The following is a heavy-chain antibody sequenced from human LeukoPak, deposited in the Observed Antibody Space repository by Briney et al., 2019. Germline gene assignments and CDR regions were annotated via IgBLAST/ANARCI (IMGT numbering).Heavy chain of an antibody. Sequence: GGSLRLSCAASGFTFSSYEMNWVRQAPGKGLEWVSYISSSGSTIYYADSVKGRFTISRDNAKNSLYLQMNSLRAEDTAVYYCARDARRFGEPRLFDPWGQGTLVTVSS. V-gene: IGHV3-48*03. J-gene: IGHJ5*02. CDR2: ISSSGSTI. D-gene: IGHD3-10*01. CDR3: ARDARRFGEPRLFDP. CDR1: GFTFSSYE.